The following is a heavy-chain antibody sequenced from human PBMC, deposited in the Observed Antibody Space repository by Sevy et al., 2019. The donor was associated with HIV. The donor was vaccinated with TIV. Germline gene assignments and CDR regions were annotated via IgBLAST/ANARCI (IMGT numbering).Heavy chain of an antibody. D-gene: IGHD1-1*01. V-gene: IGHV3-23*01. CDR3: AKEVNGWQLYYYYGMDV. J-gene: IGHJ6*02. Sequence: GGSLRLSCAASGFTFSSYAMSWVRQAPGKGLEWVSAICGSGCSTYYADSVKGRFTISRHNSKNILNLQMNSLGAEDTAVYCCAKEVNGWQLYYYYGMDVWGQGTTVTVSS. CDR1: GFTFSSYA. CDR2: ICGSGCST.